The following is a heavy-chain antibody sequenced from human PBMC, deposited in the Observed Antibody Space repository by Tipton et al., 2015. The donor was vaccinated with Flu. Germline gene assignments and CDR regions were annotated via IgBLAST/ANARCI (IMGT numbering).Heavy chain of an antibody. Sequence: VQPVQSGGGLVQPGGSLRLSCAASGFAFSNYWMSWVRQAPGKGLEWVANIKADGSETSYVDSVKGRFTISRDNARNSLSLQMNSLRAEETALYYCTRDDYERVGATDYWGPGTLVTVSS. CDR3: TRDDYERVGATDY. V-gene: IGHV3-7*01. D-gene: IGHD1-26*01. J-gene: IGHJ4*02. CDR2: IKADGSET. CDR1: GFAFSNYW.